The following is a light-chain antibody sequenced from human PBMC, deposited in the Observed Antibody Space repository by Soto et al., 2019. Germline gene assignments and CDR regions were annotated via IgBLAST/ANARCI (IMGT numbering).Light chain of an antibody. Sequence: DIQMNQSPSTLSASVGDRVTITCRASQSIDTALAWYQQKPGKAPNLLIYKASNLEDGFPSRFSGGGSGTEFTLTISSLQPDDFASYYCQQYYRYLTFDQGIKLEIK. CDR3: QQYYRYLT. J-gene: IGKJ2*01. V-gene: IGKV1-5*03. CDR1: QSIDTA. CDR2: KAS.